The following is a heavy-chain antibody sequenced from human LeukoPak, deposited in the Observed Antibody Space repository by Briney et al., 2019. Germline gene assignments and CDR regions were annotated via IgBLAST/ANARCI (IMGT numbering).Heavy chain of an antibody. CDR3: ARGGEANYYDTSGYYLYYY. D-gene: IGHD3-22*01. J-gene: IGHJ4*02. V-gene: IGHV1-69*05. CDR2: IIPIFGTT. CDR1: GGTFSNYA. Sequence: SVKVSCKASGGTFSNYAISWVRQAPGQGLEWMGRIIPIFGTTNYAQKFQGRVTITTDESTSTAYMELSSLRSEDTAVYYCARGGEANYYDTSGYYLYYYRGQGTLVTVSS.